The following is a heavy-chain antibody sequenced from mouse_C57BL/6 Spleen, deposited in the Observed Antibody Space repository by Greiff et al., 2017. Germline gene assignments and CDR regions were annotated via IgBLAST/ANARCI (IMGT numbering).Heavy chain of an antibody. J-gene: IGHJ1*03. Sequence: VQLQQSGPELVKPGASVKMSCKASGYTFTDYTMHWVKQSHGKSLEWIGYINPNSGGTSYNQKFKGKATLTVNKSSSTAYMELRSLTSEDSAVYYCARGGTTGWYFDVWGTGTTVTVSS. CDR2: INPNSGGT. V-gene: IGHV1-22*01. CDR1: GYTFTDYT. CDR3: ARGGTTGWYFDV. D-gene: IGHD1-1*01.